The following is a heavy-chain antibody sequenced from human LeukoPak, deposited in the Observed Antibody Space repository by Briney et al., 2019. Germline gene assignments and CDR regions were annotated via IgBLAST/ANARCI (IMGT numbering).Heavy chain of an antibody. J-gene: IGHJ4*02. Sequence: SETLSLTCAVYGGSFSGYYWSWIRQPPGKGLEWIGEINHSGSTNYNPSLKSRVTISVDTSKNQFSLKLSSVTAADTAVYYCATTNRIVGATYYFDYWGQGTLDTVSS. CDR2: INHSGST. CDR1: GGSFSGYY. D-gene: IGHD1-26*01. V-gene: IGHV4-34*01. CDR3: ATTNRIVGATYYFDY.